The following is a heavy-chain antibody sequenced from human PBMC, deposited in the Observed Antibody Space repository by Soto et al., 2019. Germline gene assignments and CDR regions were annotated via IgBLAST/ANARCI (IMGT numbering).Heavy chain of an antibody. D-gene: IGHD1-1*01. Sequence: PGGSLRLSCAASGVTFSSYAMSWVRQAPGKGLEWVSAISGSGGSTYYADSVKGRFTISRDNSKNTLYLQMNSLRAEDTAVYYCARDAEVYIRYYYDMDVWGKGITVTVSS. CDR2: ISGSGGST. J-gene: IGHJ6*04. CDR1: GVTFSSYA. CDR3: ARDAEVYIRYYYDMDV. V-gene: IGHV3-23*01.